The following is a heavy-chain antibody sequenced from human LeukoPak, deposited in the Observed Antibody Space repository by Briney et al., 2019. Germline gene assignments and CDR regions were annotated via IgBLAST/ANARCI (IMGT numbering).Heavy chain of an antibody. CDR2: IYYTGST. Sequence: SETLSLTCSVSGGSFSSDNYYWGWIRQPPGKGLEWIGSIYYTGSTYYNPSLKSRVTISLDTSENQFSLNLMSVTAADTAVYYCARHCRWGLLEWFDYWGQGTLVTVSS. D-gene: IGHD2-15*01. V-gene: IGHV4-39*01. J-gene: IGHJ4*02. CDR1: GGSFSSDNYY. CDR3: ARHCRWGLLEWFDY.